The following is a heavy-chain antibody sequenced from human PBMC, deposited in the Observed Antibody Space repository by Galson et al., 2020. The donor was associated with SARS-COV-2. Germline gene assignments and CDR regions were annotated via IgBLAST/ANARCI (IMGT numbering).Heavy chain of an antibody. CDR2: IGAGADT. D-gene: IGHD6-19*01. V-gene: IGHV3-23*02. Sequence: GESLKISCTTYGFNFNNYAMGWVRQAPGKGLEWVSLIGAGADTSYGDSVEGRFTISRDHSRNTVFLQMNSLRVDDTAVYYCAKEAGSGWAMDYFHHWGQGTLVTVSS. J-gene: IGHJ1*01. CDR1: GFNFNNYA. CDR3: AKEAGSGWAMDYFHH.